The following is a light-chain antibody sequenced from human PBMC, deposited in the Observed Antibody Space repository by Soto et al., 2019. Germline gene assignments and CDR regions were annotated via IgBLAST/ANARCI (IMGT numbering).Light chain of an antibody. CDR1: SSDVGGSDS. CDR3: SSYAGRNNFYV. J-gene: IGLJ1*01. CDR2: EVS. Sequence: QSALTQPPSASGSPGQSVTISCTGTSSDVGGSDSVSWYQQHPGKAPKLMIYEVSTRPSGVPDRFSGSKSGNTASLTVSGLQAEDEADYYCSSYAGRNNFYVFGTGTKLTVL. V-gene: IGLV2-8*01.